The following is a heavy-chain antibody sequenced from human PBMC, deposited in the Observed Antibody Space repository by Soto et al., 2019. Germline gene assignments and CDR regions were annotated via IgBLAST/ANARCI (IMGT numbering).Heavy chain of an antibody. Sequence: GGSLRLSCAASGFTFSSYAMSWVRQAPGKGLEWVSAISGSGGSTYYADYVKGRFTISRDNSKNTLYLQMNSLRAEDTAVYYCAKDSINIVVVKDVFDIWGQGTMVTVSS. J-gene: IGHJ3*02. CDR1: GFTFSSYA. D-gene: IGHD2-15*01. V-gene: IGHV3-23*01. CDR3: AKDSINIVVVKDVFDI. CDR2: ISGSGGST.